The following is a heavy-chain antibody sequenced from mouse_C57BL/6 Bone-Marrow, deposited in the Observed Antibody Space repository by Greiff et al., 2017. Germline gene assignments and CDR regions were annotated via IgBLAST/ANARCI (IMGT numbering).Heavy chain of an antibody. CDR3: ARDRGGDY. CDR2: ISDGGSYT. D-gene: IGHD3-3*01. J-gene: IGHJ4*01. CDR1: GFTFSSYA. V-gene: IGHV5-4*01. Sequence: EVQLVESGGGLVKPGGSLKLSCAASGFTFSSYAMSWVRQTPEKRLEWVATISDGGSYTYYPDNVKGRFTISRKNAKNNLDLKMRHLKTEDTAMYYCARDRGGDYWGQGTSVTVSS.